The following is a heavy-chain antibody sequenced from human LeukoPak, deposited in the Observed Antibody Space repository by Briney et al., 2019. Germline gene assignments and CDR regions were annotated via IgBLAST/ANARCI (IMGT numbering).Heavy chain of an antibody. V-gene: IGHV3-23*01. D-gene: IGHD3-3*01. Sequence: GGSLRLSCAASGFTFSSYAMSWVRQAPGKGLEGGSAISGSGGSTYYADSVKGRFTTSRDNSKNTLYLQMTTLRAEDTAVYYCAKEFNGALEHDYWGQGTLVTVSS. CDR1: GFTFSSYA. J-gene: IGHJ4*02. CDR2: ISGSGGST. CDR3: AKEFNGALEHDY.